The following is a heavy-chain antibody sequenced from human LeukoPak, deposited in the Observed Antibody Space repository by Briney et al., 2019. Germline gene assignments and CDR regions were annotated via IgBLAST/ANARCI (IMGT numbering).Heavy chain of an antibody. CDR2: ISSNGDDT. D-gene: IGHD6-13*01. CDR1: GFTFDNYA. CDR3: VKDTLAKSYSSSWYYAFDI. J-gene: IGHJ3*02. V-gene: IGHV3-64*05. Sequence: PGGSQRLSCSASGFTFDNYAMHWVRQAPGKGLEHVSAISSNGDDTYYADSVKRRFYISRDNSKNTLYFQMSSLRTEDTAVYYCVKDTLAKSYSSSWYYAFDIWGQGTMVTVSS.